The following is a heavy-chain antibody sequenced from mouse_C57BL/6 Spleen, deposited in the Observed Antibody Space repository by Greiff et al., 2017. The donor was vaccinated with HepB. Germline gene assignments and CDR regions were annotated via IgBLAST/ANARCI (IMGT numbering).Heavy chain of an antibody. J-gene: IGHJ3*01. V-gene: IGHV1-4*01. Sequence: VKLQESGAELARPGASVKMSCKASGYTFTSYTMHWVKQRPGQGLEWIGYINPSSGYTKYNQKFKDKATLTADKSSSTAYMQLSSLTSEDSAVYYCARSDWDVETWFAYWGQGTLVTVSA. CDR1: GYTFTSYT. D-gene: IGHD4-1*01. CDR2: INPSSGYT. CDR3: ARSDWDVETWFAY.